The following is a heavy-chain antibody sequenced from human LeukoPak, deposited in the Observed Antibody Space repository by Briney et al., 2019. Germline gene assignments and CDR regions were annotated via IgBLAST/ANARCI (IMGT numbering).Heavy chain of an antibody. CDR3: ARGYDY. D-gene: IGHD3-22*01. J-gene: IGHJ4*02. V-gene: IGHV4-39*01. CDR2: IKYSGST. Sequence: SETVSLTCTVSGGFIIGSTSYWGWIRQPPGKGLDWIGIIKYSGSTYYNPSLRSRVTITVDTSKNQFSLKLNSVTAPDTAVYYCARGYDYWGQGTLDTVSS. CDR1: GGFIIGSTSY.